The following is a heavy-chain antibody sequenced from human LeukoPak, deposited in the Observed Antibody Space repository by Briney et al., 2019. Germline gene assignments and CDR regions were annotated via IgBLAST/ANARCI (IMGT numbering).Heavy chain of an antibody. D-gene: IGHD2-8*01. J-gene: IGHJ4*02. Sequence: ASVKVSCKASGYTFASYGISWVRQAPGQGLEWMGWISAYNGNTNYAQKLQGRVTMTTDTSTSTAYMELRSLRSDDTAVYCCARERGYPGVFDYWGQGTLVTVSS. CDR3: ARERGYPGVFDY. CDR2: ISAYNGNT. V-gene: IGHV1-18*01. CDR1: GYTFASYG.